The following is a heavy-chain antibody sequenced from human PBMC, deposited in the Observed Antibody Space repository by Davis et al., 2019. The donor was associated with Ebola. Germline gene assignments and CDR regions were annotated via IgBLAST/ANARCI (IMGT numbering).Heavy chain of an antibody. CDR1: GFTFSSYA. Sequence: GESLKISCAASGFTFSSYAMHWVRQAPGKGLEWVAVISYDGSNKYYADSVKGRFTISRDNSKNTLYLQMNSLRAEDTAVYYCARVMGSEWLLLYFDYWGQGTLVTVSS. CDR3: ARVMGSEWLLLYFDY. J-gene: IGHJ4*02. CDR2: ISYDGSNK. D-gene: IGHD3-22*01. V-gene: IGHV3-30-3*01.